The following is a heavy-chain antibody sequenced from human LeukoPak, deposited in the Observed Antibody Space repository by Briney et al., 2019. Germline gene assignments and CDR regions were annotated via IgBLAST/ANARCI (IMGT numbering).Heavy chain of an antibody. D-gene: IGHD5-18*01. CDR3: ARSPDTGYSYGADY. V-gene: IGHV5-51*06. CDR1: GYRFTIYW. Sequence: GESLQISCKASGYRFTIYWIGWGRQVPGKGPGWMGLIYPGDSDTRFSPSFQGQVSFSVDASISTAYLQWSSLKASDTAMYYCARSPDTGYSYGADYWGQGTLVTVSS. CDR2: IYPGDSDT. J-gene: IGHJ4*02.